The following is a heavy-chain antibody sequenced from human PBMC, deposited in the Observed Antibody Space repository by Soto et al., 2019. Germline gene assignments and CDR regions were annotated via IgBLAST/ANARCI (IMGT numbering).Heavy chain of an antibody. CDR3: XXXXXXXXXXGF. J-gene: IGHJ4*02. Sequence: QVQLQESGPGLVKPSGTLSLTCTVSGVSINNGNDYWTWIRQHPGKGLEWIGHVHYSGSIHYNPSLQSRVTMSVDTSKNQVSLELSSAXVAXXXXXXXXXXXXXXXXGFWGQGTLVTVSS. CDR2: VHYSGSI. CDR1: GVSINNGNDY. V-gene: IGHV4-31*06.